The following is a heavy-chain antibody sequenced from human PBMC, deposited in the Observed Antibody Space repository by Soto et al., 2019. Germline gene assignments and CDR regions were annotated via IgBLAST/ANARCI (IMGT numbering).Heavy chain of an antibody. CDR3: ARGRVMGGIDLNLYVMDV. D-gene: IGHD5-12*01. Sequence: GGSLRLSCAASGFPFSSYAMSWVRQAPGKGLEWVSSLSSTVRSAEYADSVKGRFTLSRDSAKSTLHLQMNSLRTEDTAVYYCARGRVMGGIDLNLYVMDVWGQGTTVTVSS. V-gene: IGHV3-23*01. CDR1: GFPFSSYA. J-gene: IGHJ6*02. CDR2: LSSTVRSA.